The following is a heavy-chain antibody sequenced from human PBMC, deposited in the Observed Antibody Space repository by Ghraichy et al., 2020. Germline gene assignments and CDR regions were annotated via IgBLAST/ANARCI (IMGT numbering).Heavy chain of an antibody. CDR3: AREQTVVVNYYYYYGMDV. J-gene: IGHJ6*02. V-gene: IGHV4-61*01. CDR2: IYYSGST. D-gene: IGHD2-2*01. CDR1: GGSVSSGSYY. Sequence: ESLNISCTVSGGSVSSGSYYWSWIRQPPGKGLEWIGYIYYSGSTNYNPSLKSRVTISVDTSKNQFSLKLSPVTAADTAVYYCAREQTVVVNYYYYYGMDVWGQGTTVTVSS.